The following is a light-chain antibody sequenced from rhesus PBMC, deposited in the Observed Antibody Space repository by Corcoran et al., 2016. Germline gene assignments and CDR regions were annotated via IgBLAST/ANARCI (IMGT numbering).Light chain of an antibody. CDR1: QGIRNY. CDR3: QQHNSYPPT. CDR2: YAS. J-gene: IGKJ1*01. V-gene: IGKV1S14*01. Sequence: DIQMTQSPSSLSASVGDTVTITCRASQGIRNYLAWYQQTPGKAPKPLIYYASNLESGVPSRFSGSGSGTDFTLTISSLQPEDFATYYCQQHNSYPPTFGQGTKVEIK.